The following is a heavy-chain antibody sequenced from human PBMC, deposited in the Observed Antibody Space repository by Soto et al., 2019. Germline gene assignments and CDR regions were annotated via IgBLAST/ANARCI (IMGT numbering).Heavy chain of an antibody. V-gene: IGHV3-23*01. D-gene: IGHD3-3*01. CDR3: ASSTGFLAGLSV. CDR1: GFTFSSYA. Sequence: GGSLRLSCAASGFTFSSYAMSWVRQAPGKGLEWVSAISGSGGSTYYADSVKGRFTISRDNSKNTLYLQMNSLRAEDTGVYYCASSTGFLAGLSVWGQGTLVTVSS. CDR2: ISGSGGST. J-gene: IGHJ4*02.